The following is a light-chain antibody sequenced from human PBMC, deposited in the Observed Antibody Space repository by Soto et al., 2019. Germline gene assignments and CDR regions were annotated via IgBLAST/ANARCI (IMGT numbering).Light chain of an antibody. V-gene: IGKV1-39*01. CDR3: QQSFSTAALT. CDR2: AAS. Sequence: DIQMTQSPSSLSASVGDRVTITCRASQTISNYVNWYQQKPGNAPHLLIYAASSLQSGVPSRFSGGGSGTDFTLTISSLQPEDFATYYCQQSFSTAALTFGGGTNVEIK. J-gene: IGKJ4*01. CDR1: QTISNY.